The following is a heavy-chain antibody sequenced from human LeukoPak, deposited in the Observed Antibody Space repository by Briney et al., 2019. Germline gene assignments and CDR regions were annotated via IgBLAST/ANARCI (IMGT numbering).Heavy chain of an antibody. CDR1: GFTFSSYA. Sequence: GGSLRLSCAASGFTFSSYAMSWVRQAPGKGLEWVSAISGSGGSAYYADSVKGRFTISRDNSKNTLYLQMNSLRAEDTAVYYCAKDVHYYDSSGYYVYYFDYWGQGTLVTVSS. V-gene: IGHV3-23*01. CDR3: AKDVHYYDSSGYYVYYFDY. CDR2: ISGSGGSA. D-gene: IGHD3-22*01. J-gene: IGHJ4*02.